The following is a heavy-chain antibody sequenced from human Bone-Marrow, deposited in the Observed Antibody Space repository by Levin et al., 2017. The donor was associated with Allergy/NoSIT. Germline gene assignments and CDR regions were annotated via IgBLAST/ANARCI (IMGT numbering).Heavy chain of an antibody. Sequence: GGSLRLSCAASGFSFSDYYMTWIRQAPGKGLEWISYVSTTGSATKYADSVKGRFTISRDNGRNSIFLQMNSLRDEDTAVYYCARTGKGDFWSGLGHNWLDPWGQGTLVTVSS. CDR1: GFSFSDYY. D-gene: IGHD3-3*01. J-gene: IGHJ5*02. CDR3: ARTGKGDFWSGLGHNWLDP. V-gene: IGHV3-11*01. CDR2: VSTTGSAT.